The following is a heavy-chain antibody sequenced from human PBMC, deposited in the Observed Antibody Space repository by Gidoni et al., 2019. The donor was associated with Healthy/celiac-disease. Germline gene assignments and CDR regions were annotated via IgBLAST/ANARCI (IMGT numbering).Heavy chain of an antibody. J-gene: IGHJ4*02. CDR2: IWYDGSNK. CDR3: ARDSPYSSGWYGGYDY. Sequence: QVQLVESGGGVVQPGRSLRLSCAASGFTFSSYGMHWVRQAPGKGLEWAAVIWYDGSNKYYADSVKGRFTISRDNSKNTLYLQMNSLRAEDTAVYYCARDSPYSSGWYGGYDYWGQGTLVTVSS. D-gene: IGHD6-19*01. CDR1: GFTFSSYG. V-gene: IGHV3-33*01.